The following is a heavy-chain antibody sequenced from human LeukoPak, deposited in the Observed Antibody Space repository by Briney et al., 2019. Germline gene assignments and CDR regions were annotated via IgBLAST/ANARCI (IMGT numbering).Heavy chain of an antibody. V-gene: IGHV1-18*01. CDR3: ARHYGSGSMGAFDI. J-gene: IGHJ3*02. D-gene: IGHD3-10*01. CDR1: GYTFTTYG. Sequence: ASVKDSCKAPGYTFTTYGISGGRQAPAQRLEWLGLISAYNGNTNYAQKLQGRVTMTTDTSTSTAYMELRSLRSDDTAVYYCARHYGSGSMGAFDIWGQGTMVTVSS. CDR2: ISAYNGNT.